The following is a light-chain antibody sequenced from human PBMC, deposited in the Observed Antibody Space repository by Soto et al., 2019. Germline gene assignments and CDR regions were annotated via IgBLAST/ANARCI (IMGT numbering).Light chain of an antibody. V-gene: IGLV2-14*01. CDR3: GSYTSSSNYV. CDR2: EVS. J-gene: IGLJ1*01. CDR1: IHYDF. Sequence: QSALTQPASVSGSPGQSITISCNGYIHYDFVSWYQQHPGTAPKLVIYEVSNRPSGTSDRFSGSKSGHTASLTISGLQTEDEAVYYCGSYTSSSNYVFGTGTKLTVL.